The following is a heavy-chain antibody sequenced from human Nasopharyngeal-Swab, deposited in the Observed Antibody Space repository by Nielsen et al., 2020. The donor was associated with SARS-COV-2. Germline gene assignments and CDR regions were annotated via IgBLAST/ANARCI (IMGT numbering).Heavy chain of an antibody. CDR1: GFTFSSYG. CDR3: AKSRGESVITGTPMGDV. J-gene: IGHJ6*04. Sequence: GESLKISCAASGFTFSSYGMHWVRQAPGKGLEWVAFIRYDGSNKYYADSVKGRFTISRDNSKNTLYLQMNSLRAEDTAVYYCAKSRGESVITGTPMGDVWGKGTTVTVSS. D-gene: IGHD1-20*01. CDR2: IRYDGSNK. V-gene: IGHV3-30*02.